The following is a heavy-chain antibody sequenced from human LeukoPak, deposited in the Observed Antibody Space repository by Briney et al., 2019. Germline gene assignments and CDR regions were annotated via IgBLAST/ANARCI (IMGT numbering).Heavy chain of an antibody. CDR2: INSDGSWT. J-gene: IGHJ4*02. D-gene: IGHD2/OR15-2a*01. Sequence: QTGGSLRLSCAASGFTFSPVWMHWVRHAPGKGLVWVSHINSDGSWTSYADSVKGRFTISKDNAKNTVYLQMNSLRAEDTAVYYCVSFYETYWGRGTLVTVSS. CDR1: GFTFSPVW. V-gene: IGHV3-74*01. CDR3: VSFYETY.